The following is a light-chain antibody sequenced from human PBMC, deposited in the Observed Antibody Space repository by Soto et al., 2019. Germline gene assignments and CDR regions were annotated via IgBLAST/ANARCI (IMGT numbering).Light chain of an antibody. CDR1: QSLLYNSNNKDY. CDR2: WAS. J-gene: IGKJ1*01. CDR3: LRYYGGCPL. Sequence: DIVMTQTPDSLAVSLGERATINCKSSQSLLYNSNNKDYLAWYQQKPAPPPKLLIYWASTRRSGVPDRFSGSGSGADFTRTIVSLQAEDVAVYYCLRYYGGCPLFGPGTTVAIK. V-gene: IGKV4-1*01.